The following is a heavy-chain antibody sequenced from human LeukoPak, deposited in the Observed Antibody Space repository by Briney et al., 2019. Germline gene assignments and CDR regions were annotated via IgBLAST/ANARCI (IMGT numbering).Heavy chain of an antibody. D-gene: IGHD6-13*01. CDR2: IYYSGST. CDR1: GGSISSSSYY. Sequence: SETLSLTCTVSGGSISSSSYYWGWIRQPPGKGLEWIGSIYYSGSTYYNPSLKSRVTISVDTSKNQFSLKLSSVTAADTAVYYCARDGYSSSWYVYYYMDVWGKGTTVTVSS. V-gene: IGHV4-39*07. CDR3: ARDGYSSSWYVYYYMDV. J-gene: IGHJ6*03.